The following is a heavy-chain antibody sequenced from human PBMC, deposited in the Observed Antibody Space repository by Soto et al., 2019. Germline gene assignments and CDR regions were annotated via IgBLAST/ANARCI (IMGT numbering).Heavy chain of an antibody. V-gene: IGHV4-39*01. CDR2: IYYSGST. Sequence: SETLSLTCTVSGGSISSSSYYWGWIRQPPGKGLEWIGSIYYSGSTYYNPYLKSRVTISVDTSRNQFSLKLSSVTAADTAVYYCARHRGSTVNFYYYYYYMDVWGKGTTVTVSS. J-gene: IGHJ6*03. CDR3: ARHRGSTVNFYYYYYYMDV. CDR1: GGSISSSSYY. D-gene: IGHD4-17*01.